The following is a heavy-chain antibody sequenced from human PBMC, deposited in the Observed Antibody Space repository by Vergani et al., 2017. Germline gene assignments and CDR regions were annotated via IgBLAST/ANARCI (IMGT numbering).Heavy chain of an antibody. D-gene: IGHD3-9*01. J-gene: IGHJ6*03. Sequence: QVQLVQSGAEVKKPGSSVKVSCKASGGTFSSYAISWVRQATGQGLEWMGGIIPIFGTANYAQKFQGRFTITADESTSTAYMELSSLRSEDTAVYYCARVGTISMTTRTRYYYMDVWGKGTTVTVSS. CDR2: IIPIFGTA. CDR1: GGTFSSYA. CDR3: ARVGTISMTTRTRYYYMDV. V-gene: IGHV1-69*01.